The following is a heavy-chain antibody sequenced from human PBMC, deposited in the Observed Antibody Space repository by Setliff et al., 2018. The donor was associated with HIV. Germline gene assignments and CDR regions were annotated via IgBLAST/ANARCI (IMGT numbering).Heavy chain of an antibody. D-gene: IGHD3-16*01. CDR3: ARGVWTATGKPFYFDH. CDR2: IFYTGTP. Sequence: SETLSLTCTVSGGSISGYHWNWLRQTPGKGPEWIGLIFYTGTPSYNYSLDGRVTLSVDSSKKTFSLSLRSVTAADTAVYFCARGVWTATGKPFYFDHWGQGKLVTVSS. V-gene: IGHV4-59*12. J-gene: IGHJ4*02. CDR1: GGSISGYH.